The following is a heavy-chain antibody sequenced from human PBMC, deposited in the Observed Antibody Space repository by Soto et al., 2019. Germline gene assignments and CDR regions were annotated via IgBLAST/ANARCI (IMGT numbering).Heavy chain of an antibody. Sequence: PGGSLRLSCAASGFTFSSYGMHWVRQAPGKGLEWVAVISYDGSNKYYADSVKGRFTISRDNSKNTLYLQMNSLRAEDTAVYYCAKDSYYHDSSGYYHYWGPGTPVTVSS. CDR3: AKDSYYHDSSGYYHY. J-gene: IGHJ4*02. CDR2: ISYDGSNK. V-gene: IGHV3-30*18. D-gene: IGHD3-22*01. CDR1: GFTFSSYG.